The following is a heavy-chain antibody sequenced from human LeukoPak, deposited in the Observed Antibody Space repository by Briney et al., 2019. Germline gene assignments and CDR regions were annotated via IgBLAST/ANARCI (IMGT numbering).Heavy chain of an antibody. J-gene: IGHJ4*02. CDR1: GYTFTSCG. CDR2: ISAYNGNT. Sequence: ASVKVSCKASGYTFTSCGISWVRQAPGQGLEWMGWISAYNGNTNYAQKLQGRVTMTTDTSTSTAYMELRSLRSDDTAVYYCAREAYYDILTGPGAFDYWGQGTLVTVSS. D-gene: IGHD3-9*01. V-gene: IGHV1-18*01. CDR3: AREAYYDILTGPGAFDY.